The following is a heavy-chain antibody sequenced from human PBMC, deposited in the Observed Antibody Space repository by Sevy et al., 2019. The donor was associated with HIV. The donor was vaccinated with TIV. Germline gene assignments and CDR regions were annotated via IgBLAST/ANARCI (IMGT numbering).Heavy chain of an antibody. J-gene: IGHJ4*02. V-gene: IGHV3-7*01. Sequence: GGSLRLSCAASGFKFSDYWMSWVRQSPGKGLEWVATIKQDESEKYYVESVKGRFAISRDNGKNSVSLQMNGLRVEDTALYDCAGEVGGCDWRPYYFDSWGQGTLVTVSS. CDR1: GFKFSDYW. CDR3: AGEVGGCDWRPYYFDS. CDR2: IKQDESEK. D-gene: IGHD5-12*01.